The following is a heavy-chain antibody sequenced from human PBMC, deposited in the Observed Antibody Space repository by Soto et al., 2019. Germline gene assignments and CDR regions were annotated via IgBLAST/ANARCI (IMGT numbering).Heavy chain of an antibody. CDR3: ARLYCSSTSCYYYYYMDV. Sequence: SETLSLTCTVSGGSISSYYWSWIRQPPGKGLELIWYIYYSGSTNYIPSLKSLVTISVDTSKNLFSLKLSSVTAADTAVYYCARLYCSSTSCYYYYYMDVWGKGTTVTVSS. CDR2: IYYSGST. J-gene: IGHJ6*03. D-gene: IGHD2-2*01. V-gene: IGHV4-59*08. CDR1: GGSISSYY.